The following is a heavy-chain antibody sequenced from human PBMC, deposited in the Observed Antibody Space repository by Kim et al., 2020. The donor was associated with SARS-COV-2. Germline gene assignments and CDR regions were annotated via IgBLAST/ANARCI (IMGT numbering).Heavy chain of an antibody. CDR1: GGTFSSYA. CDR3: ARERAYYDFWSGYPLDI. CDR2: IIPIFGTA. Sequence: SVKVSCKASGGTFSSYAISWVRQAPGQGLEWMGGIIPIFGTANYAQKFQGRVTITADESTSTAYMELSSLRSEDTAVYYCARERAYYDFWSGYPLDIWGQGTMVTVSS. V-gene: IGHV1-69*13. J-gene: IGHJ3*02. D-gene: IGHD3-3*01.